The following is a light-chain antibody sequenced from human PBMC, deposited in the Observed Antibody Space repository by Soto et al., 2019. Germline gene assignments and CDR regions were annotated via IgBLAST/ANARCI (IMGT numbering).Light chain of an antibody. Sequence: QSVLTQPPSASGTPGQRVTISCSGSISNLGSNFVFWYQQLPGAAPKLLISRNDQRPSGVPDRFSGSKSGTSASLAISGLRSEDEADYHCAAWDDILSGAVFGGGTKLTVL. V-gene: IGLV1-47*01. J-gene: IGLJ3*02. CDR1: ISNLGSNF. CDR2: RND. CDR3: AAWDDILSGAV.